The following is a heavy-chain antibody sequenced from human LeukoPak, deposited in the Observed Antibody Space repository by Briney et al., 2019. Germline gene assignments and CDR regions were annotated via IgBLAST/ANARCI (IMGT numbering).Heavy chain of an antibody. V-gene: IGHV4-38-2*02. CDR1: GGSISSGYY. J-gene: IGHJ1*01. CDR3: ARVAAGIGFFQH. CDR2: IHHSGST. D-gene: IGHD6-19*01. Sequence: SQTLSLTCTVSGGSISSGYYWGWIRQPPGEGLEWIGNIHHSGSTYYNPSLKSRVTISVDTSKNQLSLKLSSVTAADTAVYYCARVAAGIGFFQHWGQGTLVTVSS.